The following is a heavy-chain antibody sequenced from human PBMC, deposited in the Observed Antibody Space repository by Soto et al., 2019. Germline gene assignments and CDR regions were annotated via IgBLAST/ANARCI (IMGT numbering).Heavy chain of an antibody. Sequence: QVQLQESGPGLVKPSQTLSLTCTVSGGSISSDSFYWNWIRQHPGKGLEWIGYVYYSGSTYYNPSLKSRVTMFVDKSKNQFSLNLESVTAADKVVYSFARAEVKRGRPYLGSYSCVDYFDSWGQGTLVSVSS. CDR2: VYYSGST. V-gene: IGHV4-31*03. CDR1: GGSISSDSFY. J-gene: IGHJ4*01. D-gene: IGHD3-16*01. CDR3: ARAEVKRGRPYLGSYSCVDYFDS.